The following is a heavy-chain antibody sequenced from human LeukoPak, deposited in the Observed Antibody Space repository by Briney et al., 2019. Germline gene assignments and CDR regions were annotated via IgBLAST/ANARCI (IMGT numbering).Heavy chain of an antibody. D-gene: IGHD2-2*01. Sequence: PGGSLRLSFAASGFTFSSYAMHWVRQAPGKGLEWVAVISYDGSNKYYADSVKGRFTISRDNSKNTLYLQMNSLRAEDTAVYYCARGLGYCSSTSCYEIDYWGQGTLVTVSS. CDR3: ARGLGYCSSTSCYEIDY. CDR1: GFTFSSYA. J-gene: IGHJ4*02. CDR2: ISYDGSNK. V-gene: IGHV3-30-3*01.